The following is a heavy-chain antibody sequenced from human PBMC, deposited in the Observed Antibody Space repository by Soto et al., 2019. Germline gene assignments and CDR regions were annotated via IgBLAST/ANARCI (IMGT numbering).Heavy chain of an antibody. CDR2: ISYDGSNK. CDR1: GFTFSSYA. V-gene: IGHV3-30-3*01. D-gene: IGHD6-13*01. Sequence: GGYLRLSCAASGFTFSSYAMHWVRQAPGKGLEWVAVISYDGSNKYYADSVKGRFTISRDNSKNTLYLQMNSLRAEDTAVYYCAMYCDGRAAAGRDLHAFWGQGTLVTVSS. J-gene: IGHJ4*02. CDR3: AMYCDGRAAAGRDLHAF.